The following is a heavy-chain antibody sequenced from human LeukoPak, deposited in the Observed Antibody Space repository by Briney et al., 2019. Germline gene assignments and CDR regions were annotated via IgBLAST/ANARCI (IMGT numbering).Heavy chain of an antibody. CDR3: ARDYWGIAVAGIEYYFDY. D-gene: IGHD6-19*01. J-gene: IGHJ4*02. V-gene: IGHV1-2*06. CDR1: GYTFTGYY. Sequence: GASVKVSCKASGYTFTGYYMQWVRQARGQGVEWMGRINPNIVGTNYAQKFQRSVTMTRDTSISTAYMELSRLRSDDTAVYYCARDYWGIAVAGIEYYFDYWGQGTLVTVSS. CDR2: INPNIVGT.